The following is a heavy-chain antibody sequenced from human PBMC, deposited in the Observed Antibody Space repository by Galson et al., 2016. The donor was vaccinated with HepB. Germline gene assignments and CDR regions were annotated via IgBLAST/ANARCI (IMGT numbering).Heavy chain of an antibody. CDR1: GLTLSNVW. J-gene: IGHJ4*02. CDR3: TPRSF. V-gene: IGHV3-15*01. Sequence: SQRLSCAASGLTLSNVWMTWVRQAPGKGLEYLGHIKSKSDGGTADYATPVKGRFTIFRDDSKNTLYLQMNSLRIEDTAVYYCTPRSFWGPGTLVTVSS. CDR2: IKSKSDGGTA.